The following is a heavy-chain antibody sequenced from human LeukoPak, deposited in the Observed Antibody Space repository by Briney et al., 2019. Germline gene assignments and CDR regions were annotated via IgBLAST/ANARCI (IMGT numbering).Heavy chain of an antibody. V-gene: IGHV3-48*03. Sequence: VGSLRLSCAASGFTFSGYEMNWVRQAPGKGLEWVSYISSSGSTIYYADSVKGRFTISRGNAKNSLYLQMNSLRAEDTAVYYCARDAYSSGLLGLDWGQGTLVTVSS. CDR3: ARDAYSSGLLGLD. CDR1: GFTFSGYE. D-gene: IGHD6-19*01. J-gene: IGHJ4*02. CDR2: ISSSGSTI.